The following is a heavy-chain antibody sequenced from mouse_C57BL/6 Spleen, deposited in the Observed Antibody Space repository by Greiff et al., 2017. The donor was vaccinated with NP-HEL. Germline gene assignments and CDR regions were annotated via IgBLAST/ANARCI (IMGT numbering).Heavy chain of an antibody. V-gene: IGHV3-6*01. CDR1: GYSITSGYY. Sequence: ESGPGLVKPSQSLSLTCSVTGYSITSGYYWNWIRQFPGNKLEWMGYISYDGSNNYNPSLKNRISITRDTSKNQFFLKLNSVTTEDTATYYCARDLDYYSNYFWFAYWGQGTLVTVSA. J-gene: IGHJ3*01. CDR3: ARDLDYYSNYFWFAY. CDR2: ISYDGSN. D-gene: IGHD2-5*01.